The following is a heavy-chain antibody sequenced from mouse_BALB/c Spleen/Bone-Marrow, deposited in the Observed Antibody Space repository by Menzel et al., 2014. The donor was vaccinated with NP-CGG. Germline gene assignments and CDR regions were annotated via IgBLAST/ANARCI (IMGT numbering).Heavy chain of an antibody. J-gene: IGHJ1*01. CDR1: GYSITSDYA. Sequence: EVHLVESGPGLVKPSQSLSLTCTVTGYSITSDYAWNWIRQFPGNKLEWMDYISYSGSTSYNPSLKSRISITRDTSKNQFFLQLNSATAEDTATYYCARSADWYFDVWGAGTTVTVSS. CDR2: ISYSGST. V-gene: IGHV3-2*02. CDR3: ARSADWYFDV.